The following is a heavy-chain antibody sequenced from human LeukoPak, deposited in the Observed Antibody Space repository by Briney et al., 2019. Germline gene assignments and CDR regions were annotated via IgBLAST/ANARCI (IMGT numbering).Heavy chain of an antibody. J-gene: IGHJ4*02. CDR3: ARDSAVAGTGTDDY. CDR1: GFTFSSYE. CDR2: ISSSGSTI. Sequence: GGSLRPSCAASGFTFSSYEMNWVRQAPGKGLEWVSYISSSGSTIYYADSVKGRFTISRDNAKNSLYLQMNSLRAEDTAVYYCARDSAVAGTGTDDYWGQGTLVTVSS. D-gene: IGHD6-19*01. V-gene: IGHV3-48*03.